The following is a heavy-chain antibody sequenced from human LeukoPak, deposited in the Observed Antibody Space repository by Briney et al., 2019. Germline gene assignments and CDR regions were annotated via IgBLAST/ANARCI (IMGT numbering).Heavy chain of an antibody. CDR3: ASYYDSSGYIDY. D-gene: IGHD3-22*01. CDR1: GGSISSYY. V-gene: IGHV4-59*08. J-gene: IGHJ4*02. Sequence: PSETLSLTCTVSGGSISSYYWSWIRQPPGKGLEWIGYIYYSGSINYNPSLKSRVTISVDTSKNQFSLKLSSVTAADTAVYYCASYYDSSGYIDYWGQGTLVTVSS. CDR2: IYYSGSI.